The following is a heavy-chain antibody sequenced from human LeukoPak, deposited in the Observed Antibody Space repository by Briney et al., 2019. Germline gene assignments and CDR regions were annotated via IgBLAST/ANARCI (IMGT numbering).Heavy chain of an antibody. Sequence: PGGSLRLSCAASGFTFSDYYMSWIRQAPGKGLEWLSYISSSSRHTNYADSVKGRFTISRDNAKNSLYLQMNSLRAEDTAVYYCAYGSGGSPYWGQGTLVTVSS. J-gene: IGHJ4*02. V-gene: IGHV3-11*06. D-gene: IGHD3-10*01. CDR2: ISSSSRHT. CDR1: GFTFSDYY. CDR3: AYGSGGSPY.